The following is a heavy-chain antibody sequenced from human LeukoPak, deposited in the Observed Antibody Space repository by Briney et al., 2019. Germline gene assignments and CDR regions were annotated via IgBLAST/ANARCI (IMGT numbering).Heavy chain of an antibody. CDR3: ARGYSSYYYYYYMDV. J-gene: IGHJ6*03. D-gene: IGHD5-12*01. V-gene: IGHV1-18*01. CDR1: GYTFTSYG. CDR2: ISAYNGNT. Sequence: GASVKVSCKASGYTFTSYGISWVRQAPGQGLEWMGWISAYNGNTNYAQKLQGRVTMTTDTSTSTAYMELRSLRSDDTAVYYCARGYSSYYYYYYMDVWGKGTTVTVSS.